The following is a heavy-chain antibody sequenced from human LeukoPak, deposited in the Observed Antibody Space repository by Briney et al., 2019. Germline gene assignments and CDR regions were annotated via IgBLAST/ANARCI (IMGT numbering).Heavy chain of an antibody. CDR3: AKGHTYGLGESYLAF. V-gene: IGHV3-9*01. Sequence: GRSLRLSCAASGFTFDDYAMHWVRQAPGKGLEWVSGISWNSGSIGYADSVKGRFTISRDNGKNSLYLQMNSLRTEDTALYYCAKGHTYGLGESYLAFWGQGTLVSVSS. D-gene: IGHD5-18*01. CDR2: ISWNSGSI. CDR1: GFTFDDYA. J-gene: IGHJ4*02.